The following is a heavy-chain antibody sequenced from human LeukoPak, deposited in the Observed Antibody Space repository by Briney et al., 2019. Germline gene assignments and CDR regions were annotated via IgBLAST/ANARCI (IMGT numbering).Heavy chain of an antibody. CDR1: GYSISSGYY. D-gene: IGHD6-19*01. V-gene: IGHV4-38-2*02. CDR3: ARDRGGIAVAANDAFDI. J-gene: IGHJ3*02. Sequence: KASETLSLTCTVSGYSISSGYYWGWIRQPPGKGLEWIGSIYHSGSTYYNPSLKSRVTISVDTSKNQFSLKLSSVTAADTAVYYCARDRGGIAVAANDAFDIWGQGTMVTVSS. CDR2: IYHSGST.